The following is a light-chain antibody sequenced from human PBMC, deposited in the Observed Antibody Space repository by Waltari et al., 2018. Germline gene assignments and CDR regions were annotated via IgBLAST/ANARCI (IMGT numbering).Light chain of an antibody. J-gene: IGLJ1*01. CDR2: DVS. CDR3: CSYAGRYTYV. V-gene: IGLV2-11*01. Sequence: QSALTQPRSVSGSPGQSVTISCTGTSSDVGNYNYVSWYQQHPGKAPKFMIFDVSQRPSVVPDRFSGSNAGSTASLTISGLQAEDEADYYCCSYAGRYTYVFGTGTKVTVL. CDR1: SSDVGNYNY.